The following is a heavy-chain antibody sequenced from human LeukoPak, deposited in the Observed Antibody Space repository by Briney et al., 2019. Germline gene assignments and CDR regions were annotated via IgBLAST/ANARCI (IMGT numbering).Heavy chain of an antibody. CDR1: GYTFTGYY. CDR3: ARNFYFDSSGYYHY. D-gene: IGHD3-22*01. V-gene: IGHV1-2*02. Sequence: ASVKVSCKASGYTFTGYYMHWVRQAPGQGLEWMGWINPNSGGTNYAQKFQGRVTMTRDTSISTAYMELSRLRSVDTAVYYCARNFYFDSSGYYHYWGQGTLVTVSS. CDR2: INPNSGGT. J-gene: IGHJ4*02.